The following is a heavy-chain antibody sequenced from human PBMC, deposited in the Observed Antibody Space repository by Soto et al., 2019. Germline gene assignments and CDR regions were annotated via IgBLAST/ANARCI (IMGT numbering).Heavy chain of an antibody. V-gene: IGHV3-11*01. CDR3: ARSMGSYRKVPPLFDY. J-gene: IGHJ4*02. CDR1: GFTFSDYY. D-gene: IGHD3-16*02. CDR2: ISSSGSTI. Sequence: GGSLRLSCAASGFTFSDYYMSWIRQAPGKGLEWVSYISSSGSTIYYADSVKGRFTISRDNAKNSLYLQMNSLRAEDTAVYYCARSMGSYRKVPPLFDYWGQGTLVTVSS.